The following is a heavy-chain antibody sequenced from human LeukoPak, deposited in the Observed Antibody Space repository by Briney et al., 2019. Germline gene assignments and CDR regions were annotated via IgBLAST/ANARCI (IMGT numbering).Heavy chain of an antibody. CDR3: ARGLGTTVTTPRFDY. CDR1: GGSFSGYY. CDR2: INHSGST. V-gene: IGHV4-34*01. J-gene: IGHJ4*02. D-gene: IGHD4-17*01. Sequence: SETLSLTCAVYGGSFSGYYWSWIRQPPGKGLEWIGEINHSGSTNYNPSLKSRVTISVDTSKNQFSLKLSSVTAADTAVYYCARGLGTTVTTPRFDYWGQGTLVTVSS.